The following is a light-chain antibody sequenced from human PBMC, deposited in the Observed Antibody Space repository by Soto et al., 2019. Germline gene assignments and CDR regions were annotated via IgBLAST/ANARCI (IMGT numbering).Light chain of an antibody. CDR3: QYYGSSST. CDR2: GAS. J-gene: IGKJ1*01. Sequence: SVLTHSPGTLSLSPGERATLSFRASQSVNSNLAWYQQQPGQAPWLLLYGASIRATGIPDRFSGSESGTDFTLTISRLEPADFAVYYCQYYGSSSTFGQGTKVDIK. CDR1: QSVNSN. V-gene: IGKV3-20*01.